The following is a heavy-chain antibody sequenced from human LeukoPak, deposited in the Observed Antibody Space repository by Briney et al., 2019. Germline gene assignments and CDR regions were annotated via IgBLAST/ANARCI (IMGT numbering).Heavy chain of an antibody. CDR2: INPSGGST. D-gene: IGHD6-13*01. CDR1: GYTFTSYY. Sequence: EASVKVSCKASGYTFTSYYLHWVRQAPGQGLEWMGLINPSGGSTSYAQKFPGRVTMTRDTSTSTVYMEVSSLRSEDTAVYYCARGVYSSNWYFDYWGQGTLVTVSS. J-gene: IGHJ4*02. CDR3: ARGVYSSNWYFDY. V-gene: IGHV1-46*01.